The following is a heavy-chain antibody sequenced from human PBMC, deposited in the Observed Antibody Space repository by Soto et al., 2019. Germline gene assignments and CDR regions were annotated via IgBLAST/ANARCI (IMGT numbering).Heavy chain of an antibody. D-gene: IGHD5-18*01. V-gene: IGHV3-23*01. J-gene: IGHJ4*02. CDR2: TSGSGGST. CDR1: GFTFSSYA. CDR3: ARPSGAMAYFDS. Sequence: GGSLRLSCAASGFTFSSYAMTWVRQAPGKGLEWVLGTSGSGGSTYYADSVKGRFTISRDNSKNTLYLQMNSLRAEDTAVYYCARPSGAMAYFDSWGQGTLVTVSS.